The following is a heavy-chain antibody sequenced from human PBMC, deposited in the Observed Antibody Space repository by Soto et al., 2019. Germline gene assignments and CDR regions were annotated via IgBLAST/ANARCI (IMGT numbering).Heavy chain of an antibody. D-gene: IGHD2-2*01. CDR3: ARYRGDQLTVYYYYYYMDV. CDR2: ISSSGSTI. V-gene: IGHV3-11*01. CDR1: GFTFSDYY. Sequence: GGSLRLSCAASGFTFSDYYMSWIRQAPGKGLEWVSYISSSGSTIYYADSVKGRFTISRDNAKNSLYLQMNSLRAEDTAVYYCARYRGDQLTVYYYYYYMDVWGKGTTVTVSS. J-gene: IGHJ6*03.